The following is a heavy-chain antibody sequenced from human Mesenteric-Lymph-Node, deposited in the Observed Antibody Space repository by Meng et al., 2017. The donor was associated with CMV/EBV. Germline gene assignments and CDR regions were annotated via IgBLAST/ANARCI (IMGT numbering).Heavy chain of an antibody. CDR1: GFTFSSYA. J-gene: IGHJ4*02. D-gene: IGHD5-18*01. CDR3: GRDVGYSYDY. Sequence: GESLKISCAASGFTFSSYAMHWVRQAPGKGLEWVAVISYDGNNKYYAESVKGRFTISRDNSKNTLYLQMNSLRAEDTAVYHCGRDVGYSYDYWGQGTLVTVSS. CDR2: ISYDGNNK. V-gene: IGHV3-30*04.